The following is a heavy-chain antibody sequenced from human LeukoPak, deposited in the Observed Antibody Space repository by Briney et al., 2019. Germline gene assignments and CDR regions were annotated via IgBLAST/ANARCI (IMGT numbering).Heavy chain of an antibody. J-gene: IGHJ4*02. V-gene: IGHV1-2*02. CDR3: ATISGELLSTTVTTWVAIDY. Sequence: ASVKVSCKASGYTFTDYYMHWVRQAPGQGLEWMGWINPNSGGTNYAQKFQGRVTMTRDTSISTAYMELSRLRSDDTAVYHCATISGELLSTTVTTWVAIDYWGQGTLVTVSS. CDR2: INPNSGGT. D-gene: IGHD4-17*01. CDR1: GYTFTDYY.